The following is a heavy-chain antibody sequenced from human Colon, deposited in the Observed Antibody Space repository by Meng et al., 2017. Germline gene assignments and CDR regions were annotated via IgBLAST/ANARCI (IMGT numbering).Heavy chain of an antibody. CDR3: TTTYGTGP. Sequence: GESLKISCEASGFAFSDAWMSWVRQAPGKGLEWVGRVRSKPAGGITEYAEPVKGRFIISRDDSKNTMFLQMNSLKSEDTAVYFCTTTYGTGPWGQGTLVTVSS. CDR1: GFAFSDAW. CDR2: VRSKPAGGIT. D-gene: IGHD1-1*01. J-gene: IGHJ5*02. V-gene: IGHV3-15*01.